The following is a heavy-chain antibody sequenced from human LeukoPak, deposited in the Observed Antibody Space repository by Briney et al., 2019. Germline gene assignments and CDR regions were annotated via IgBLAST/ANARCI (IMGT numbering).Heavy chain of an antibody. CDR3: ARAISYSRGFDP. J-gene: IGHJ5*02. Sequence: SVKVSCKASGGTFSSYAISWVRQAPGQGLEWMGGIIPIFGTANYAQKFQGRVTITADKSTSTAYMELSSLRSEDTAVYYCARAISYSRGFDPWGQGTLVTVSS. D-gene: IGHD2-21*01. CDR1: GGTFSSYA. V-gene: IGHV1-69*06. CDR2: IIPIFGTA.